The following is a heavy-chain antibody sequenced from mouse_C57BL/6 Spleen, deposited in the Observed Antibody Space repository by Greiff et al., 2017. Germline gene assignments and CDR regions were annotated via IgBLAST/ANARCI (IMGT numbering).Heavy chain of an antibody. CDR3: AGGDSNHGY. J-gene: IGHJ2*01. CDR2: INPNNGGT. V-gene: IGHV1-26*01. Sequence: EVQLQQSGPELVKPGASVKISCKASGYTFTDYYMNWVKQSHGKSLEWIGDINPNNGGTSYNQKFKGKATLTVDKSSSTAYMELRSLTSEDSAVYYCAGGDSNHGYWGQGTTLTVSS. D-gene: IGHD2-5*01. CDR1: GYTFTDYY.